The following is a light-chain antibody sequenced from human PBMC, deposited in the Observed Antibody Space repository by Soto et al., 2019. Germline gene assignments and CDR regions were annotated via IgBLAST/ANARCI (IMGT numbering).Light chain of an antibody. CDR1: QSLSGNY. CDR2: GVS. CDR3: QQYVSAPIT. V-gene: IGKV3-20*01. J-gene: IGKJ5*01. Sequence: EIVLTQAPGTLSLSPGERATLSCRASQSLSGNYLAWYQQKPGQAPRLLIYGVSSRATGVPVSFSGSGSGTDFTLTISRLEPEDVAVYYCQQYVSAPITFGQGTRLEIK.